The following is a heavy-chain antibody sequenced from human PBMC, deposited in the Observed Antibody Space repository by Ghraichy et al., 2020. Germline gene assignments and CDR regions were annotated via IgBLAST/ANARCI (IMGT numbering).Heavy chain of an antibody. CDR3: ARSTLWFGELDV. CDR2: IYYSGST. CDR1: GGSISSYY. Sequence: PETLSLTCTVSGGSISSYYWSWIRQPPGKGLEWIGYIYYSGSTNYNPSLKSRVTISVDTSKNQFSLKLSSVTAADTAVYYCARSTLWFGELDVWGQGTTVTVSS. D-gene: IGHD3-10*01. V-gene: IGHV4-59*01. J-gene: IGHJ6*02.